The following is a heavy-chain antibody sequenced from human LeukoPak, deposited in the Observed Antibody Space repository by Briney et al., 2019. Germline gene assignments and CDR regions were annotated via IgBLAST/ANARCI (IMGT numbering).Heavy chain of an antibody. D-gene: IGHD4-11*01. V-gene: IGHV1-8*01. CDR1: GYTFTNFD. CDR2: MNPKTGNT. Sequence: ASVKVSCKASGYTFTNFDINWVRQATGQGLEWMGWMNPKTGNTGSAQRFQGRVTITGNTSISAAYMQLSSLRSEDTAVYYCVRIYYSNAFDIWGQGTMVTVSS. J-gene: IGHJ3*02. CDR3: VRIYYSNAFDI.